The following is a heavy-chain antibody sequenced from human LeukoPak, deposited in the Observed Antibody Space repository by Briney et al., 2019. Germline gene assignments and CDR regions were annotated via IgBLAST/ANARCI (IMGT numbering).Heavy chain of an antibody. D-gene: IGHD3-22*01. CDR3: TRDLNHDSSG. J-gene: IGHJ4*02. CDR1: GFRVSDYW. Sequence: GGSLRLSCAASGFRVSDYWITWVRQAPGKGLECVDNIKTDGSEKYYPDSVKGRFTVSRDNAKNSLYLQRNSMRVEDTAVYYCTRDLNHDSSGWGQGTLVTVSS. CDR2: IKTDGSEK. V-gene: IGHV3-7*01.